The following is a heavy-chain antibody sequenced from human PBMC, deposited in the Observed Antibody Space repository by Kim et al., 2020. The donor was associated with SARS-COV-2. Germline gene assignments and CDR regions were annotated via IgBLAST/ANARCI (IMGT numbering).Heavy chain of an antibody. CDR1: GYTFTSYA. CDR2: INTNTGNP. Sequence: ASVKVSCKASGYTFTSYAMNWVRQAPGQGLEWMGWINTNTGNPTYAQGFTGRFVFSLDTSVSTAYLQFSSLKAEDTAVYYCARDALRTLYSSSRIGAFDIWGQGTMVTVSS. CDR3: ARDALRTLYSSSRIGAFDI. D-gene: IGHD6-6*01. V-gene: IGHV7-4-1*02. J-gene: IGHJ3*02.